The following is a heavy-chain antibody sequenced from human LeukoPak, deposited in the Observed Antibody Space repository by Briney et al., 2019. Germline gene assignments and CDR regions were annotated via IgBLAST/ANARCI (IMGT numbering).Heavy chain of an antibody. V-gene: IGHV3-7*03. CDR3: ARNNGMDV. Sequence: GGSLGLSCAASGFALSSHWMTWVRQVPGRGPEWVANVNRDGSETYYLGSVKGRFTISKDNAKNSLYLQMNSLRAEDTALYHCARNNGMDVWGQGTTVIVSS. CDR1: GFALSSHW. CDR2: VNRDGSET. J-gene: IGHJ6*02.